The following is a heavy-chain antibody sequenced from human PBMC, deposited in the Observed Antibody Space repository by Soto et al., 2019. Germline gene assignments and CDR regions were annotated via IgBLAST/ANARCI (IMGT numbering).Heavy chain of an antibody. CDR3: ARPVTSSGWYVVDY. Sequence: GPSLTLSCAASGLTFISYWMQCARPAPGKGLVWVSRINSDGSSTNYADSVKGRFTISRDNAKNTLYLQMNSLRAEDTAVYYCARPVTSSGWYVVDYWGQGT. V-gene: IGHV3-74*01. J-gene: IGHJ4*02. D-gene: IGHD6-19*01. CDR2: INSDGSST. CDR1: GLTFISYW.